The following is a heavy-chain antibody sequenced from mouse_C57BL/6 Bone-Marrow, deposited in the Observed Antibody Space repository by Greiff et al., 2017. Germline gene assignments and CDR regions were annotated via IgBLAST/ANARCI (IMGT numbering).Heavy chain of an antibody. CDR3: ARDGLRGDY. CDR1: GYAFSSSW. Sequence: VKLQQSGPELVKPGASVKISCKASGYAFSSSWMNWVKQRPGKGLEWIGRIYPGDGDTNYNGKFKGKATLTADKSSSTAYMQLSSLTSEDSAVYFCARDGLRGDYWGQGTSVTVSS. D-gene: IGHD2-4*01. CDR2: IYPGDGDT. J-gene: IGHJ4*01. V-gene: IGHV1-82*01.